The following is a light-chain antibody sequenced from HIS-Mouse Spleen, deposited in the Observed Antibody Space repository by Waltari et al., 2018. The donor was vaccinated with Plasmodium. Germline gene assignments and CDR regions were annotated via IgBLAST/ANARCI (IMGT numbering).Light chain of an antibody. CDR1: QSVSSY. CDR2: DAS. Sequence: EIVLTQSPATLSLSPGDRATLSCRDSQSVSSYLAWYQQKPGQAPRLLIYDASNRATGIPARFSGSGSGTDFTLTISSLEPEDFAVYYCQQRSNWPLTFGQGTRLEIK. J-gene: IGKJ5*01. CDR3: QQRSNWPLT. V-gene: IGKV3-11*01.